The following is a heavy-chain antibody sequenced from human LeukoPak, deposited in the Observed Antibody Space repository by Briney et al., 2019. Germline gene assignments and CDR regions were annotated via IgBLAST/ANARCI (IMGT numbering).Heavy chain of an antibody. V-gene: IGHV3-48*01. CDR3: ARDLGSGDHGLLV. CDR2: ISRTGITI. D-gene: IGHD2-21*02. CDR1: GFTFNSYT. Sequence: PGGSLRLSCAASGFTFNSYTRNWVRQDRGKGREWMSYISRTGITISYAEHVKGRFNISRENAKNSLYLQMKSLKSEDTGLYFCARDLGSGDHGLLVWGQGTLLTVSS. J-gene: IGHJ4*02.